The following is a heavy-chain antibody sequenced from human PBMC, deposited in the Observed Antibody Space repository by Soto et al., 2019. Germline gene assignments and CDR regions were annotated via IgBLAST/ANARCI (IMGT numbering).Heavy chain of an antibody. CDR2: ISYDGRHK. Sequence: GGSLRPSCVASGFTFRSYAMHGVRQAPGRGQEWVAVISYDGRHKHYADPVKGRFTISRDNSKNALFLQMNSGRAGDTAVYYCAKDRLRGGFLTTATTNGMDVWGQGTTVTVSS. V-gene: IGHV3-30*04. CDR3: AKDRLRGGFLTTATTNGMDV. J-gene: IGHJ6*02. D-gene: IGHD1-26*01. CDR1: GFTFRSYA.